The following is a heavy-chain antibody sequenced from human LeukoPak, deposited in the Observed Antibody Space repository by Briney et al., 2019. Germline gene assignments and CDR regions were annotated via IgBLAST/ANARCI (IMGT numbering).Heavy chain of an antibody. CDR1: GGSISSYY. J-gene: IGHJ6*03. Sequence: SETLSLTCTVSGGSISSYYWSWIRQPPGKGLEWIGYIYYSGSTNYNPSLKSRVTISVDTSKNQFPLKLSSVTAADTAVYYCARDLRWYGEAGEYYMDVWGKGTTVTVSS. CDR3: ARDLRWYGEAGEYYMDV. CDR2: IYYSGST. V-gene: IGHV4-59*01. D-gene: IGHD3-10*01.